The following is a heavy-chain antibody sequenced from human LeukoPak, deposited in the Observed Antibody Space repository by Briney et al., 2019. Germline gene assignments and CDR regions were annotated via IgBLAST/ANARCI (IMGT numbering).Heavy chain of an antibody. V-gene: IGHV4-59*01. CDR3: ARDPGYGMDV. J-gene: IGHJ6*02. CDR2: FSLTGNT. Sequence: SETLSLTCIVSAASITSNYWGYIRQPPGKGLEWIGYFSLTGNTDYNPSLKSRVTISVDTSKNQFSLKLSSVTAADTAVYYCARDPGYGMDVWGQGTTVTVSS. CDR1: AASITSNY.